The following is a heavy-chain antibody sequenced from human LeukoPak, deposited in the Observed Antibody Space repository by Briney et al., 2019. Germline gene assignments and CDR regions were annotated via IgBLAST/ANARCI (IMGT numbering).Heavy chain of an antibody. CDR3: ARVRYNYGDSDY. CDR1: GYSISSGYY. D-gene: IGHD5-18*01. J-gene: IGHJ4*02. Sequence: SETLSHTCAVSGYSISSGYYWGWIRQPPGKGLEWIGTIYHNGNTYYNPSLKSRVTISVDTSKNQFSLKLSSVTAADTAVYYCARVRYNYGDSDYWGQGTLVTVSS. V-gene: IGHV4-38-2*01. CDR2: IYHNGNT.